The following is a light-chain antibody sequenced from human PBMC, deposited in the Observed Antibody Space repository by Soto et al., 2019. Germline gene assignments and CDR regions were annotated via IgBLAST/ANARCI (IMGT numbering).Light chain of an antibody. J-gene: IGLJ2*01. Sequence: QPVLTQSPSASASLGAWVKLTCTLSNGQSSYAIAWHQQQPEKGPRYLIKLDSDGSHTKGDAIPDRFSGSSSGAERYLTISSLQSEDEADYYCQTWGTGIHVVFGGGPKLTGL. CDR2: LDSDGSH. V-gene: IGLV4-69*01. CDR1: NGQSSYA. CDR3: QTWGTGIHVV.